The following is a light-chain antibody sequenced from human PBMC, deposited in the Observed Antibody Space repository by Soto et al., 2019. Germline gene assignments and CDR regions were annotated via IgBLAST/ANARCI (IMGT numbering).Light chain of an antibody. V-gene: IGLV2-14*01. CDR3: GSYTSAHTLEGIV. CDR2: EVS. CDR1: DTDIGGADY. J-gene: IGLJ2*01. Sequence: QAVVTQPASVSGSPGQSITVSCTGTDTDIGGADYVSWYQQHPGKAPKLIIYEVSHRPSGISSRFSGSKSGTTASLTISRLQTEDEAHYFCGSYTSAHTLEGIVFGGGTKLTVL.